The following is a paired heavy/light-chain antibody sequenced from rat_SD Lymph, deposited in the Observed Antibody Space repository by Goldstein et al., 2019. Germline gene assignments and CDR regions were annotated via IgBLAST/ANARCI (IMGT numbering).Heavy chain of an antibody. CDR2: INPANGNT. V-gene: IGHV1-16*01. Sequence: EVLLQQSGAELVRPGSSVKISCKASGYTFTDYYMHWVKQRPEQGLVWIGRINPANGNTVYAEKFKRKATLTADKSSNTAYMQLSSLTSEDTATYFCARSYYDGTYYYNWFAYWGQGTLVTVSS. CDR3: ARSYYDGTYYYNWFAY. CDR1: GYTFTDYY. D-gene: IGHD1-12*02. J-gene: IGHJ3*01.
Light chain of an antibody. CDR1: EDIYNN. Sequence: DIQMTQSPVSLSASLGETVSIECLASEDIYNNLAWYQQKPGKSPQLLIYYASSLQDGVPSRFSGSGSGTQYSLKINSLESEDAATYFCLQDSEYPLTFGSGTKLEIK. CDR2: YAS. J-gene: IGKJ5*01. CDR3: LQDSEYPLT. V-gene: IGKV12S30*01.